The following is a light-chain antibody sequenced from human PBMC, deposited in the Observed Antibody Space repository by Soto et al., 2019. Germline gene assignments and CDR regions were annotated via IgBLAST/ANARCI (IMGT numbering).Light chain of an antibody. Sequence: PRSPATMTMYPGERATLSCRASQGVSTWLAWYQQKPGKAPNLLIYTASSLQSGVPSRFSGSGSGTDFTLTISSLQPEDFATYYCQQLHGYPITFGQGRRLEI. CDR1: QGVSTW. V-gene: IGKV1-12*01. CDR3: QQLHGYPIT. CDR2: TAS. J-gene: IGKJ5*01.